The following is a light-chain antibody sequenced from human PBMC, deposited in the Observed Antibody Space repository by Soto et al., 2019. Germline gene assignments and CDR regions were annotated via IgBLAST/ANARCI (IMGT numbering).Light chain of an antibody. CDR2: EVN. Sequence: QSALTQPPSASGSPGQSVTISCTGTSSDVGGYNYVSWYQQHPGKAPKLMIYEVNKRPSGVPDRFSGSKSGNTASLTVSGLQAEDEADYYCSSYGGSNNSTYVFGTGTKLTVL. V-gene: IGLV2-8*01. J-gene: IGLJ1*01. CDR1: SSDVGGYNY. CDR3: SSYGGSNNSTYV.